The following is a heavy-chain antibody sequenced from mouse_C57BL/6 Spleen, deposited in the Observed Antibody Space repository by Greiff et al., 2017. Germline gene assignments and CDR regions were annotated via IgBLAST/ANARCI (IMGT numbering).Heavy chain of an antibody. J-gene: IGHJ2*01. D-gene: IGHD1-1*01. CDR3: ARSRITTVVATDY. Sequence: VKLMESGAELVKPGASVKISCKASGYAFSSYWMNWVKQRPGKGLEWIGQIYPGDGDTNYNGKFKGKATLTADKSSSTAYMQLSSLTSEDSAVYFCARSRITTVVATDYWGQGTTLTVSS. CDR2: IYPGDGDT. V-gene: IGHV1-80*01. CDR1: GYAFSSYW.